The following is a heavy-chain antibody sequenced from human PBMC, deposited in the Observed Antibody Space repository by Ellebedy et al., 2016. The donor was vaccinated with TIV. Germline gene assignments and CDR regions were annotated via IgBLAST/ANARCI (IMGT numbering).Heavy chain of an antibody. J-gene: IGHJ6*02. V-gene: IGHV3-66*01. Sequence: GESLKISCAASGFTFNDYYMSWVRQAPGKGLDWVSVIYSGGSTYYADSVKGRSTISRDNSKNTLYLQMNSLRAEDTAVYYCAKGEGTLRCYGMDVWGQGTTVTVSS. CDR3: AKGEGTLRCYGMDV. CDR2: IYSGGST. D-gene: IGHD4-17*01. CDR1: GFTFNDYY.